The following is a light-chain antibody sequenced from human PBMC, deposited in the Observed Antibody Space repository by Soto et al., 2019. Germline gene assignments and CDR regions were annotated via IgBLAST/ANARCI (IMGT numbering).Light chain of an antibody. J-gene: IGLJ1*01. CDR3: CSYASYSIV. Sequence: QSVLTQPASVSGSPGQSITISCTGASSEFATYNLVSWYQHHPGKAPKLVIFEGSKRPSGVSGRFSGSKSGNRASLTISGLQADDTADYYCCSYASYSIVFGTGTKVTVL. CDR1: SSEFATYNL. CDR2: EGS. V-gene: IGLV2-23*03.